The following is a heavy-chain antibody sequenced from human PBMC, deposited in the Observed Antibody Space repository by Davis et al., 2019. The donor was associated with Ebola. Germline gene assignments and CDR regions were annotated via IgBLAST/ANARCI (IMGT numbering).Heavy chain of an antibody. V-gene: IGHV1-2*04. Sequence: ASVKVSCKASGYTFTGYYMHWVRQAPGQGLEWMGWINPNSGGTNYAQKFQGWVTMTRDTSTSTVYMELSSLRSEDTAVYYCARDISGGVVPAAMGAYYYYGMDVWGQGTTVTVSS. CDR3: ARDISGGVVPAAMGAYYYYGMDV. CDR1: GYTFTGYY. CDR2: INPNSGGT. D-gene: IGHD2-2*01. J-gene: IGHJ6*02.